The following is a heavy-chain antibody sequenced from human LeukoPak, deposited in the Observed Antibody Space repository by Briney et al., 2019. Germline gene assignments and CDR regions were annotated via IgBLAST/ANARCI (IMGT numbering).Heavy chain of an antibody. CDR1: GFTFSSYS. Sequence: TGGSLRLSCAASGFTFSSYSMNWVRQAPGKGLAWVSRIKGDGTSTTYADSVKGRFTISRDNAKNTLYLQMNSLRAEDTAVYYCARSDWFDPWGQGTLVTVSS. J-gene: IGHJ5*02. V-gene: IGHV3-74*01. CDR3: ARSDWFDP. CDR2: IKGDGTST.